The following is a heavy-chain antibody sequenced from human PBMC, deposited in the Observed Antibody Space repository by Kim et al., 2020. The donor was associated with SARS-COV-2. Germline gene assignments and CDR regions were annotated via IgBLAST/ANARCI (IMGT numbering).Heavy chain of an antibody. J-gene: IGHJ5*02. CDR1: GFTFTSSA. CDR3: AAERWGDSEGFDP. V-gene: IGHV1-58*01. D-gene: IGHD3-16*01. CDR2: IVVGSGNT. Sequence: SVKVSCKASGFTFTSSAVQWVRQARGQRLEWIGWIVVGSGNTNYAQKFQERVTITRDMSTSTAYMELSRLRSEDTAVYYCAAERWGDSEGFDPWGQGTLVTVSS.